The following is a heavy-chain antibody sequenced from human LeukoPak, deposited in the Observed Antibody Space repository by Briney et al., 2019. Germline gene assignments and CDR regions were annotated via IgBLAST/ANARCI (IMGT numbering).Heavy chain of an antibody. D-gene: IGHD4-17*01. CDR3: ARDPNYGDYDDLDYYYYGMDV. CDR2: IIPILGIA. Sequence: GASVKVSCKASGGTFSSYAISWVRQAPGQGLEWMGRIIPILGIANYAQKFQGRVTITADKSTSTAYMELSSLRSEDTAVYYCARDPNYGDYDDLDYYYYGMDVWGKGTTVTVSS. V-gene: IGHV1-69*04. CDR1: GGTFSSYA. J-gene: IGHJ6*04.